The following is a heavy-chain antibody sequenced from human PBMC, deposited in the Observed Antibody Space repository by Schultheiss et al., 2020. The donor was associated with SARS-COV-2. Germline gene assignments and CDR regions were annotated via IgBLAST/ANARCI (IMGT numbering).Heavy chain of an antibody. CDR2: IWYDGSNK. CDR1: GFTFSSYG. V-gene: IGHV3-33*01. CDR3: ARDLNSGRTGYAFDI. Sequence: GGSLRLSCAASGFTFSSYGMHRVRQAPGKGLEWVAVIWYDGSNKYYADSVKGRFTISRDNSNNTLYLQMNSLRAEDTAVYYCARDLNSGRTGYAFDIWGQGTMVTVSS. J-gene: IGHJ3*02. D-gene: IGHD1-1*01.